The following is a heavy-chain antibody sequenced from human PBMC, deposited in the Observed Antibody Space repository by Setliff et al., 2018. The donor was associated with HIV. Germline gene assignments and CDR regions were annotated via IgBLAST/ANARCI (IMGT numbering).Heavy chain of an antibody. D-gene: IGHD6-19*01. Sequence: PSETLSLTCAVSGDSIRSNNWWTWARQSPGKGLQWIGEISRLGTANYHPSLRSRVTISVDTSKKQFSLKLDSVTAADTAVYYCARGGFYSSDYYLLDYWGQGTLVTVSS. CDR3: ARGGFYSSDYYLLDY. CDR2: ISRLGTA. V-gene: IGHV4-4*02. J-gene: IGHJ4*02. CDR1: GDSIRSNNW.